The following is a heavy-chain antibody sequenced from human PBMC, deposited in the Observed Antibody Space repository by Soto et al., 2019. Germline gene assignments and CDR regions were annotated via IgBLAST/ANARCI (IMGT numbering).Heavy chain of an antibody. J-gene: IGHJ4*02. CDR2: IWYDGSNK. D-gene: IGHD2-21*02. CDR1: GFTFSSYG. V-gene: IGHV3-33*01. Sequence: QVQLVESGGGVVQPGRSLRLSCAASGFTFSSYGIHWVRQAPGKGLEWVAVIWYDGSNKYYADSVKGRFTISRDNSKNTLYLQMNSLRAEDTAVYYCARDLGLYCGGDCPPDYWGQGTLVTVSS. CDR3: ARDLGLYCGGDCPPDY.